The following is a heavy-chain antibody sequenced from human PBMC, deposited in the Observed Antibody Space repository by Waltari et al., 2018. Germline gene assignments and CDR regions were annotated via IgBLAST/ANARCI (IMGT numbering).Heavy chain of an antibody. CDR2: IRYDGSNK. CDR1: GFTFSSSG. J-gene: IGHJ3*02. D-gene: IGHD6-13*01. Sequence: QVQLVEAGGGVVQPGGSLRLSCAASGFTFSSSGMHWVRQAPGKGLEWVAFIRYDGSNKYYADSVKGRFTISRDNSKNTLYLQMNSLRAEDTAVYYCIALDAFDIWGQGTMVTVSS. CDR3: IALDAFDI. V-gene: IGHV3-30*02.